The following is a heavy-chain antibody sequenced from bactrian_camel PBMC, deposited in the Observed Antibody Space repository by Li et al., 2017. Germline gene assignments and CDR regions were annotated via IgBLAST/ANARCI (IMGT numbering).Heavy chain of an antibody. D-gene: IGHD2*01. CDR1: GPAFSSYA. Sequence: DVQLVESGGGLVQPGGSLTLSCAHSGPAFSSYAMSWVRQAPGKGLEWVSTINAGGVTTYYAESVKGRFTISRDNAKNTVYLQMNSVKPEDTATYFCAPVVSNYWGQGTQVTVS. J-gene: IGHJ4*01. CDR2: INAGGVTT. CDR3: APVVSNY. V-gene: IGHV3S40*01.